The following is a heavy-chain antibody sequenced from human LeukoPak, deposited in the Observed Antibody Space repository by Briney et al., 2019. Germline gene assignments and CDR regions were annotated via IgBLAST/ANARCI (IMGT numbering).Heavy chain of an antibody. V-gene: IGHV4-39*07. J-gene: IGHJ4*02. Sequence: SETLSLTCAVPGGSISSSSYYWGWIRQPPGKGLEWIGSIYYSGSTYYNPSLKSRVTISVDTSKNQFSLKLSSVTAADTAVYYCAREVAAANDYWGQGTLVTVSS. CDR1: GGSISSSSYY. D-gene: IGHD6-13*01. CDR2: IYYSGST. CDR3: AREVAAANDY.